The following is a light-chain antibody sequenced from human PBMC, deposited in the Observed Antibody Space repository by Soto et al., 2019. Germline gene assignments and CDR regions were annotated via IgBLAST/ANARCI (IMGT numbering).Light chain of an antibody. CDR3: QQYNSYPEA. Sequence: DVQMTQSPSPLSASVGDRVNITCRASQGLSTWLAWYQKKPGKDPNIVMYDASRLESGVPSRFSGSGSGTEFNLTISSLQTDDFATYECQQYNSYPEAFGQGTKGDIK. V-gene: IGKV1-5*01. J-gene: IGKJ1*01. CDR2: DAS. CDR1: QGLSTW.